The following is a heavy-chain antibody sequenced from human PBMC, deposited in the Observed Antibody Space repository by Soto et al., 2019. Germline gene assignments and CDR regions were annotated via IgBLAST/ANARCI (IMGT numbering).Heavy chain of an antibody. J-gene: IGHJ4*02. CDR1: GGSFSGYY. D-gene: IGHD3-22*01. CDR3: ARTPITMIVVQYDY. Sequence: SETLSLTCAVYGGSFSGYYWSWIRQPPGKGLEWIGEINHSGSTNYNPSLKSRVTISVDTSKNQFSLKLSSVTAADTAVYYCARTPITMIVVQYDYWGQGTLVTVSS. V-gene: IGHV4-34*01. CDR2: INHSGST.